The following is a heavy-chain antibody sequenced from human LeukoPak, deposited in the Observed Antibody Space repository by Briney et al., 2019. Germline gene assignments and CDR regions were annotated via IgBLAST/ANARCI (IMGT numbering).Heavy chain of an antibody. Sequence: GGSLRLSCAASGFTFSSYGMHWVRQAPGKGLEWVAVIWYDGSNKYYADSVKGRFTISRDNSKNTLYLQMNSLRADDTAVYYCARGYGGNSGYFDYWGQGTLVTVSS. CDR2: IWYDGSNK. D-gene: IGHD4-23*01. CDR1: GFTFSSYG. CDR3: ARGYGGNSGYFDY. V-gene: IGHV3-33*01. J-gene: IGHJ4*02.